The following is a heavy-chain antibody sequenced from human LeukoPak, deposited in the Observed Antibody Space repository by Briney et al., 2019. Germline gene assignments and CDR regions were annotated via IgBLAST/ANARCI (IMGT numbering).Heavy chain of an antibody. J-gene: IGHJ6*02. CDR1: GFTFSSYW. Sequence: GGSLRLSCAVSGFTFSSYWMHWVRQVPGEGLVWVSRINSDGYSIGYADSVKGRFTISRDNAKNTLLLQVNSLRAEDTAVYYCARGGVAGGMDVWGQGTTVTVPS. CDR3: ARGGVAGGMDV. D-gene: IGHD6-19*01. CDR2: INSDGYSI. V-gene: IGHV3-74*01.